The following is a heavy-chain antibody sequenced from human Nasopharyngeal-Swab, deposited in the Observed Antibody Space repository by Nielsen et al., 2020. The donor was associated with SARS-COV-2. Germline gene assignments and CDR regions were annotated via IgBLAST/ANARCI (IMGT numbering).Heavy chain of an antibody. D-gene: IGHD2-21*01. CDR3: TKDTSAFPRYSGQ. J-gene: IGHJ4*02. V-gene: IGHV3-9*01. CDR1: GFIFNDYA. CDR2: LSWNGDKI. Sequence: SLKISCAASGFIFNDYAMHWVRQVPGKGLEWVSGLSWNGDKIGYADSVRGRFTISRDNDKSSLVLQMNSLGPEDTASYFCTKDTSAFPRYSGQWGRGVLVTVSS.